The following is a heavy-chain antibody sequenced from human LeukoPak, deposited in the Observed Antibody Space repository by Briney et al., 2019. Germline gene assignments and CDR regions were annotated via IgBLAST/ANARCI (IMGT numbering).Heavy chain of an antibody. Sequence: PGGSLRLSCAASGFTFSSYGMHWVRQAPGKGLEWVAVIAFDGTNKYYADSVKGRFTISRDNSKNTLYLQMNSLRAEDTAVYYCAKGTGGDYVPWVDYWGQRTLVTVSS. V-gene: IGHV3-30*18. CDR1: GFTFSSYG. J-gene: IGHJ4*02. CDR2: IAFDGTNK. CDR3: AKGTGGDYVPWVDY. D-gene: IGHD4-17*01.